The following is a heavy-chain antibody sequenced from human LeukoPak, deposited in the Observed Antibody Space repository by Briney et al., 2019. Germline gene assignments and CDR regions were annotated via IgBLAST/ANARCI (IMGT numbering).Heavy chain of an antibody. Sequence: ASVKVSCKSSGATFSSYAISWVRQAPGQGLEWVGRITPTLDLAFYAQQFQGRVTLTADRSTSTAYLELTGLRSDDTAVYYCARPGVAARPDEFGYWGQGTLVTVSS. J-gene: IGHJ4*02. V-gene: IGHV1-69*10. CDR1: GATFSSYA. CDR3: ARPGVAARPDEFGY. CDR2: ITPTLDLA. D-gene: IGHD6-6*01.